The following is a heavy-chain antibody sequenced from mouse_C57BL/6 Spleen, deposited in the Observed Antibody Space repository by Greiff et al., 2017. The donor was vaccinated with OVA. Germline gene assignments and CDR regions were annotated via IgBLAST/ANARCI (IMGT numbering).Heavy chain of an antibody. J-gene: IGHJ1*03. V-gene: IGHV1-53*01. D-gene: IGHD1-1*01. CDR1: GYTFTSYW. CDR2: INPSNGGT. Sequence: QVQLQQPGTELVKPGASVKLSCKASGYTFTSYWMHWVKQRPGQGLEWIGNINPSNGGTNYNEKFKSKSTLTVDKSSSTAYMQLSSLTSEDSAVYYCARLYYGSSPYWYFDVWGTGTTVTVSS. CDR3: ARLYYGSSPYWYFDV.